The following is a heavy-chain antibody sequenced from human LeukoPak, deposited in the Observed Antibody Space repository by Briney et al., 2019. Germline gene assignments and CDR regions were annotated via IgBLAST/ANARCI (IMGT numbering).Heavy chain of an antibody. J-gene: IGHJ5*02. D-gene: IGHD6-13*01. V-gene: IGHV4-59*01. CDR2: IYYSGST. Sequence: SETLSLTCTVSVGSISSYYWSWIRQPPGKGLEWIGYIYYSGSTNYNPSLKSRVTISVDTSKNQFSLKLSSVTAADTAVYYCATAIGGSSRFLWFDPWGQGTLVTVSS. CDR3: ATAIGGSSRFLWFDP. CDR1: VGSISSYY.